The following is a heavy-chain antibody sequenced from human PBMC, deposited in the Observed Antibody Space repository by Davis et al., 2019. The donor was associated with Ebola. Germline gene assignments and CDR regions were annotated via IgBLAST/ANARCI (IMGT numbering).Heavy chain of an antibody. CDR2: ISTSGATA. CDR1: GDTYSNYA. Sequence: PGGSLRLSCVVIGDTYSNYAMSWVRQAPGQGLEWVSTISTSGATAEYADSVKGRFTISRENSKNTLFLQMNSLRAEDTAVYYCARDLMEEKTNFALGGFDPWGQGTLVTVSS. J-gene: IGHJ5*02. CDR3: ARDLMEEKTNFALGGFDP. D-gene: IGHD3-10*01. V-gene: IGHV3-23*01.